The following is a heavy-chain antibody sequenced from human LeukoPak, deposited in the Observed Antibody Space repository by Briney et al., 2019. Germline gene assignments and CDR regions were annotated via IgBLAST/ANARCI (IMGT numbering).Heavy chain of an antibody. J-gene: IGHJ6*03. Sequence: PSETLSLTCTVSGGSISSYYWSWIRQPAGKGLEWIGRIYTSGSTNYNPSLKSRVTMSVDTSKSQFSLKLSSVTAADTAVYYCARGFEGGSGSYKKGDYYYYYMDVWGKGTTVTVSS. CDR3: ARGFEGGSGSYKKGDYYYYYMDV. D-gene: IGHD3-10*01. V-gene: IGHV4-4*07. CDR2: IYTSGST. CDR1: GGSISSYY.